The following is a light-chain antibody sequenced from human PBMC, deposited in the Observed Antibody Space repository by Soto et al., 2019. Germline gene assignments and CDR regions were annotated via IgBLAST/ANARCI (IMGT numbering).Light chain of an antibody. Sequence: QSVLTQPPSASGSPGQSVTISCTGTSSDVGGYNYVSWYQQHPGKAPKLMIYEVSKRPSGVPDRFSGSKSGNTASLTVSGLQAEDEADYYCSSYAGSNNLVFGGGTKXT. CDR3: SSYAGSNNLV. CDR2: EVS. V-gene: IGLV2-8*01. CDR1: SSDVGGYNY. J-gene: IGLJ2*01.